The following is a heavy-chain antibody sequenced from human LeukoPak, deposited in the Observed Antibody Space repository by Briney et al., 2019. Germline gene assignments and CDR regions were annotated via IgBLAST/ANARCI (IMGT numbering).Heavy chain of an antibody. CDR3: TRDPRNLDY. Sequence: PGGSLRLSCAVSGFTFSTYSMNWVRQAPGKGLESLSYISPSGTDISYADSVKGRFTISRDNAKNSLYLQMNSLRVEDTAVYYCTRDPRNLDYWGQGTLVTVSS. D-gene: IGHD1-14*01. CDR2: ISPSGTDI. J-gene: IGHJ4*02. CDR1: GFTFSTYS. V-gene: IGHV3-21*05.